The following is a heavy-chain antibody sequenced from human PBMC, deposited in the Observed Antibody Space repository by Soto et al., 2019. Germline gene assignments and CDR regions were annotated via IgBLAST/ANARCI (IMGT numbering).Heavy chain of an antibody. Sequence: QVQLVQSGAEVKKPGASVKVSCEAYGYTFRNYGITWVRQAPGQGLEWMGWVSAYNRNTNYAQKFQERVTMTTDTATSPAYMELRSLRSDDTALYFCARERQWESLPSWGQGTLVTVPS. D-gene: IGHD1-26*01. V-gene: IGHV1-18*01. CDR3: ARERQWESLPS. CDR1: GYTFRNYG. CDR2: VSAYNRNT. J-gene: IGHJ5*02.